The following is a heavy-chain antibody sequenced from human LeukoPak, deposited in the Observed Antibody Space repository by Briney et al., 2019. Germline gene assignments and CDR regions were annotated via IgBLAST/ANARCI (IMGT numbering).Heavy chain of an antibody. J-gene: IGHJ3*02. V-gene: IGHV4-4*07. CDR3: ARDFDFWSGYYQLGAFDI. D-gene: IGHD3-3*01. CDR2: IYTSGST. CDR1: GDSINSFY. Sequence: SETLSLTCTVSGDSINSFYWSWIRQPPGMGLEWIGRIYTSGSTNYNPSLKSRVTMSVDTSKNQFSLKLSSVTAADTAVYYCARDFDFWSGYYQLGAFDIWGQGTMVTVSS.